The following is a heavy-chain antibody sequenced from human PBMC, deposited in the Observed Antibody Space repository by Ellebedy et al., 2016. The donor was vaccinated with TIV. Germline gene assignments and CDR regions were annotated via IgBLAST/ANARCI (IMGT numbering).Heavy chain of an antibody. CDR1: GFTFSSCW. CDR3: APEPEDTEVEAAA. J-gene: IGHJ4*02. D-gene: IGHD2-2*01. CDR2: INEDGSEK. V-gene: IGHV3-7*01. Sequence: PGGSLRLSCAASGFTFSSCWMIWVRQAPGKGMDWVANINEDGSEKNYVDSVKGRFTISRDNSKNSLYLQMNSLKAEDTAVYYCAPEPEDTEVEAAAWGQGTLVTVSS.